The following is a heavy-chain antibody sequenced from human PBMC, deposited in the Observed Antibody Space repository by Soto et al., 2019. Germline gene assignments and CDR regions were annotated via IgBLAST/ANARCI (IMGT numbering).Heavy chain of an antibody. CDR1: GYTFTSYG. V-gene: IGHV1-18*01. CDR2: ISDYNGNT. Sequence: ASVKVSCKASGYTFTSYGISWVRQAPGQGLEWMGWISDYNGNTNYAQKLQGRVTMTTDTSTRTAYMELRSLRSDDTAVYYCARVAGGYDQIYYGMDVWGQGTTVTVSS. J-gene: IGHJ6*02. CDR3: ARVAGGYDQIYYGMDV. D-gene: IGHD5-12*01.